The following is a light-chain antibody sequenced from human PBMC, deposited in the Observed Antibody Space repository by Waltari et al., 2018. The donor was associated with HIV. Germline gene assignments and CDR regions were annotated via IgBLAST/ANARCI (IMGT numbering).Light chain of an antibody. CDR1: TIGSKS. CDR2: DHG. V-gene: IGLV3-21*03. Sequence: SYVLTPPPSVSVAPGKAATISCGGNTIGSKSVHWYQQTPVQAPVLVIYDHGYRPAGIPERFSGSNSGNTATLTIARVEAGDEAHYYCQVWYITSDRPVVGGGTKLTVL. CDR3: QVWYITSDRPV. J-gene: IGLJ2*01.